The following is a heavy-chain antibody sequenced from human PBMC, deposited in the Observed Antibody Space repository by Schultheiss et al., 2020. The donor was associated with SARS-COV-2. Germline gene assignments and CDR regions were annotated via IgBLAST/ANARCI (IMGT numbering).Heavy chain of an antibody. CDR3: ARDRMVYASRANYYYYYMDV. V-gene: IGHV4-34*01. D-gene: IGHD2-8*01. Sequence: SETLSLTCAVYGGSFSGYYWSWIRQPPGKGLEWIGEINHSGSTNYNPSLKSRVTISVDTSKNQFSLKLSSVTAADTAVYYCARDRMVYASRANYYYYYMDVWGKGTTVTVSS. J-gene: IGHJ6*03. CDR2: INHSGST. CDR1: GGSFSGYY.